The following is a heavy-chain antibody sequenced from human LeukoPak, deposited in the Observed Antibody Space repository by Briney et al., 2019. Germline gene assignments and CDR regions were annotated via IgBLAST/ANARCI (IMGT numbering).Heavy chain of an antibody. J-gene: IGHJ6*03. CDR2: FYSSGST. CDR3: ARLEKNSYYYMDV. CDR1: GFTVSSNY. V-gene: IGHV3-53*01. D-gene: IGHD1-1*01. Sequence: GGSLRLSCAVSGFTVSSNYMGWVRQAPGKGLEWVSDFYSSGSTYYADSVRGRFTISRDNSENTLFLQMNTLRAEDTAVYYCARLEKNSYYYMDVWGKGTTVTVSS.